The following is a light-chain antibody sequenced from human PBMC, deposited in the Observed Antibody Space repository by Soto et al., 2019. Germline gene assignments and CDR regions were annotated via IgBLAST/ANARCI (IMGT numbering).Light chain of an antibody. Sequence: QSALTQPASVSGSPGQSITISCTGTSSDVGSGNFVSWFQQHPGKAPKLMIYEVTNRPSGVSYRFSGSKSGNTASLTISGLQAEGEADYYCSSFTTTNPWVFGGGTKLTVL. V-gene: IGLV2-14*01. CDR3: SSFTTTNPWV. J-gene: IGLJ3*02. CDR2: EVT. CDR1: SSDVGSGNF.